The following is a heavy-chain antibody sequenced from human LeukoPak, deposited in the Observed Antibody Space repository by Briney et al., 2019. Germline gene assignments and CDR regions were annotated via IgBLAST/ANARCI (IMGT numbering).Heavy chain of an antibody. D-gene: IGHD2-21*02. CDR1: GFTFSTYS. J-gene: IGHJ4*02. V-gene: IGHV3-21*01. CDR2: ISNNGNYI. CDR3: ARLYCSGDCYAFDY. Sequence: PGGSLRLFCGASGFTFSTYSMNWVRQAPGEGLEWLSYISNNGNYIYYADSVKGRFTISRDNAKNSLYLQMNSLRVEDTAVYYCARLYCSGDCYAFDYWGQGTLVTVSS.